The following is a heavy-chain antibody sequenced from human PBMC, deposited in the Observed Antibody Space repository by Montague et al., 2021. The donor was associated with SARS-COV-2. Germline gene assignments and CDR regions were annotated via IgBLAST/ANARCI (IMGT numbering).Heavy chain of an antibody. CDR3: AGVRHLGRGMDV. V-gene: IGHV6-1*01. CDR2: AFYRSEWNY. D-gene: IGHD7-27*01. J-gene: IGHJ6*02. CDR1: GDSVSRNDIA. Sequence: CAISGDSVSRNDIAWNWFRQSPSTGVNWLGRAFYRSEWNYHYADSVKSRITIDPDTSKNPVSLQLRSVTPEDTAVYFCAGVRHLGRGMDVWGQGTTVTVSS.